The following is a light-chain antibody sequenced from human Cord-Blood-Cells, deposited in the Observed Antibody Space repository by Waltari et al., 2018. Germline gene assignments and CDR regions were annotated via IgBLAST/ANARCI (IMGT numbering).Light chain of an antibody. CDR2: KAS. V-gene: IGKV1-5*03. CDR3: QQYNSYSWT. CDR1: QSISSW. Sequence: DIQMTKSPSPLSASVGDRVTITCRASQSISSWLAWYQQKPGKAPKLLIYKASSLESGVPSRCSGSGSGTEFTLTISSLQPDDFATYYCQQYNSYSWTFGQGTKVDIK. J-gene: IGKJ1*01.